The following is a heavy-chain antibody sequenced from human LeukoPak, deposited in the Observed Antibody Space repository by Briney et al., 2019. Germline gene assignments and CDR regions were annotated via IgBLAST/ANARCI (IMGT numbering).Heavy chain of an antibody. CDR3: AKVGWFGESNGPLDY. J-gene: IGHJ4*02. CDR2: ISGSGGST. V-gene: IGHV3-23*01. CDR1: GFTFSSYA. D-gene: IGHD3-10*01. Sequence: GGSLRLSCAASGFTFSSYAMSWVRQAPGKGLEWVSAISGSGGSTYYADFVKGRFTISRDNSKNTLYLQMNSLRAEDTAVYYCAKVGWFGESNGPLDYWGQGTLVTVSS.